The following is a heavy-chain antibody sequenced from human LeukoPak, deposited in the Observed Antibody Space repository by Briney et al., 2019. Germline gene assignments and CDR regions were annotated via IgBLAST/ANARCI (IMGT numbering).Heavy chain of an antibody. CDR1: GGFISNYY. J-gene: IGHJ4*02. CDR3: ARGPSHGGTYFES. D-gene: IGHD4-23*01. Sequence: PSETLSLTCTVSGGFISNYYWSWLRQPTGKELEWIGRIHSSGNTLHNPSLKSRVSMSVDTSKNQFSLRLTSATAADTAVYYCARGPSHGGTYFESWGQGTLVTVSA. V-gene: IGHV4-4*07. CDR2: IHSSGNT.